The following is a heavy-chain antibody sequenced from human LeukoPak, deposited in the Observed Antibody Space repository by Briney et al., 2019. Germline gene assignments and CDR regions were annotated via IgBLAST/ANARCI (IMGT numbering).Heavy chain of an antibody. Sequence: GGSLRLSCAASGFTFSTYAMSWVRQAPGKGLEWVSTISAGSSTTYYADSVKGRFTISRDNSKSTLYLQMNSLRAEDTAVYYCAKDLGVPETPELLWFGELLPNWFDPWGQGTLVTVSS. CDR3: AKDLGVPETPELLWFGELLPNWFDP. CDR2: ISAGSSTT. J-gene: IGHJ5*02. V-gene: IGHV3-23*01. CDR1: GFTFSTYA. D-gene: IGHD3-10*01.